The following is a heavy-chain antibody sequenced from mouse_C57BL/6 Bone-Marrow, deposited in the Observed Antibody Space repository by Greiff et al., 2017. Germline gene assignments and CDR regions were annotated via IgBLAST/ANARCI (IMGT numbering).Heavy chain of an antibody. CDR2: IYPTSGRT. CDR1: GYTFTSYW. CDR3: TRSGPLGRSFDY. J-gene: IGHJ2*01. Sequence: QVQLQQPGAELVKPGASVKMSCKASGYTFTSYWITWVKQRPGQGLEWIGDIYPTSGRTNYNEKFKSKAILTVDTSSNAAYMQLSSLTSEDAAVFYGTRSGPLGRSFDYWGQGTTLTVSS. D-gene: IGHD4-1*01. V-gene: IGHV1-55*01.